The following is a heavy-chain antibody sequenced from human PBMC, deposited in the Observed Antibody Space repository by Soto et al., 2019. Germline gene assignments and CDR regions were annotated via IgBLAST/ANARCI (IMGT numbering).Heavy chain of an antibody. J-gene: IGHJ6*02. D-gene: IGHD3-3*01. Sequence: QVQLVESGGGVVQPGRSLRLSCAASGFTFSNYAMHWVRQAPGKGLEWVAGTWYDGNKKYYIDSVKGRFTISRDNSRDTVYLQMNGLRVEDTAVYYCARDLSYLEWNYYGMDVWGQGTTVTVSS. V-gene: IGHV3-33*01. CDR3: ARDLSYLEWNYYGMDV. CDR2: TWYDGNKK. CDR1: GFTFSNYA.